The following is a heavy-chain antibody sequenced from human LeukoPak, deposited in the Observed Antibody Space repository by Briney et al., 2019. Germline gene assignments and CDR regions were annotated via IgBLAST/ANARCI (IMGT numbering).Heavy chain of an antibody. D-gene: IGHD3-3*01. CDR3: ARGFWSGPSGWGVCFDL. J-gene: IGHJ3*01. CDR2: IRDSGTTT. CDR1: GFTFGRHS. V-gene: IGHV3-48*04. Sequence: GGSLRLSCAASGFTFGRHSMNWVRQAPGKRPERISYIRDSGTTTYYADSVKGRFSVSRDNAKNSLYLQMNSLRVEDTAVYFCARGFWSGPSGWGVCFDLWGQGTMVTVSS.